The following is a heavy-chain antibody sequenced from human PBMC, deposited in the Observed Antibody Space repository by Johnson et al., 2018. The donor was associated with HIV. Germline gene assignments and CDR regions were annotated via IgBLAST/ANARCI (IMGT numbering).Heavy chain of an antibody. J-gene: IGHJ3*02. CDR1: GFAFSDYY. V-gene: IGHV3-11*01. D-gene: IGHD3-22*01. CDR2: ISSTGSTI. CDR3: AKDGSTYYDSSGYLGADAFEI. Sequence: QVQLVESGGGLGKPGGSLRLSCAGSGFAFSDYYMNWLRQAPGKGLEWVSYISSTGSTIYYADSVKGRFTISRDNSKNTLYLQLNSLRAEDTAVYYCAKDGSTYYDSSGYLGADAFEIWGQGTMVTVSS.